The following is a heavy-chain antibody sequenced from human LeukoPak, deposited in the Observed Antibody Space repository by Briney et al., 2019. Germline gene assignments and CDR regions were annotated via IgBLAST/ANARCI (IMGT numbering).Heavy chain of an antibody. CDR1: GGTFSSYA. D-gene: IGHD3-22*01. J-gene: IGHJ3*02. Sequence: SVKVSCKASGGTFSSYAISWVRQAPGQGLEWMGGIIPIFGTANYAQKFQGRVTITTDESTSTAYMELSSLRSEDTAVYYCARDRGHRAYSSGYYFDAFDIWGQGTMVTVSS. CDR2: IIPIFGTA. CDR3: ARDRGHRAYSSGYYFDAFDI. V-gene: IGHV1-69*05.